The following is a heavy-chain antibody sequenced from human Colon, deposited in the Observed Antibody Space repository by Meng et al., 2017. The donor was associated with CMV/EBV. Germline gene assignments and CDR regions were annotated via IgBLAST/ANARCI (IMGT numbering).Heavy chain of an antibody. D-gene: IGHD6-13*01. Sequence: GESLKISCKGSGYSFTSYWIGWVRQMPGKGLEWMGIIYPGDSDTRYSPSFQGQVTISADKSISTAYLQWSSLKAPDTAMYYCARSYSSSRHYYYGMDVWGQGTTVTVSS. CDR3: ARSYSSSRHYYYGMDV. CDR2: IYPGDSDT. J-gene: IGHJ6*02. V-gene: IGHV5-51*01. CDR1: GYSFTSYW.